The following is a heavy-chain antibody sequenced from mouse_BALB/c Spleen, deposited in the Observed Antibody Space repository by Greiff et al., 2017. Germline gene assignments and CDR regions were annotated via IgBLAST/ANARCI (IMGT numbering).Heavy chain of an antibody. CDR2: IYPYNGGT. V-gene: IGHV1S29*02. CDR3: ARGEIYYGNYGAMDY. J-gene: IGHJ4*01. D-gene: IGHD2-1*01. CDR1: GYTFTDYN. Sequence: VQLQQSGPELVKPGASVKISCKASGYTFTDYNMHWVKQSHGKSLEWIGYIYPYNGGTGYNQKFKSKATLTVDNSSSTAYMELRSLTSEDSAVYYCARGEIYYGNYGAMDYWGQGTSVTVSS.